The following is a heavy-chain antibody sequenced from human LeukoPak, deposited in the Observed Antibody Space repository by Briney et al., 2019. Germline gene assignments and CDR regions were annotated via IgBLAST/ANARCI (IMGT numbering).Heavy chain of an antibody. CDR3: ASKGDTTVTTWLDY. CDR1: GGTFSSYA. Sequence: SVKVSCKASGGTFSSYAISWVRQAPGQGLEWMGGIIPIFGTANYAQKFQGRVTITAAESTSTAYMELSSLRSEDTAVYYCASKGDTTVTTWLDYWGQGTLVTVSS. CDR2: IIPIFGTA. V-gene: IGHV1-69*13. D-gene: IGHD4-17*01. J-gene: IGHJ4*02.